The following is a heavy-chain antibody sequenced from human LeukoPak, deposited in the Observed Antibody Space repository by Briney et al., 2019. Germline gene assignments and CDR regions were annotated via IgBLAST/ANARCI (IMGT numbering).Heavy chain of an antibody. V-gene: IGHV3-53*01. CDR1: GFSVSSTY. CDR2: IYSGGIA. J-gene: IGHJ4*02. D-gene: IGHD3-3*01. Sequence: GGSLRLSCAASGFSVSSTYMTWVRQAPGKGLEWLSIIYSGGIAYYADSAKGRFTISRDTSKNTIYLQMTNLRAEDTAVYFCAREVREFWSGYWEWGQGTLVSISS. CDR3: AREVREFWSGYWE.